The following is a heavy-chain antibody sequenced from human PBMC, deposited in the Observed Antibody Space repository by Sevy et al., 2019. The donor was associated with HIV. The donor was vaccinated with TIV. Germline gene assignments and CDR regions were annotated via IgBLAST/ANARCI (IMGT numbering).Heavy chain of an antibody. CDR3: ARGKSGYGYALNY. J-gene: IGHJ4*02. CDR2: IHSDDTT. Sequence: GGSLRLSCAASGFTVNSNYMTWVRQAPGKGLEGVSVIHSDDTTYHAESVKDRFTISRDNFKNTPYLHLSSLRAEDTAVYYCARGKSGYGYALNYWGQGTLVPVSS. V-gene: IGHV3-66*01. D-gene: IGHD5-18*01. CDR1: GFTVNSNY.